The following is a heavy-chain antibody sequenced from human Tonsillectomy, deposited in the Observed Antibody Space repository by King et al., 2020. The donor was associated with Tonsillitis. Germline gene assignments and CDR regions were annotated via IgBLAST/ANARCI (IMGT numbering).Heavy chain of an antibody. CDR1: GYTFTSYW. Sequence: VQLVESGAEVKKPGESLKISCKASGYTFTSYWIGWERQMPGKGLEWMGIVYPGDSDTRYSPSFQGQVTISADKSISTAYLQWSSLKASDTAIYYCARRRTSTRKYYFDYWGQGSLVTVSP. J-gene: IGHJ4*02. CDR2: VYPGDSDT. D-gene: IGHD1-14*01. V-gene: IGHV5-51*01. CDR3: ARRRTSTRKYYFDY.